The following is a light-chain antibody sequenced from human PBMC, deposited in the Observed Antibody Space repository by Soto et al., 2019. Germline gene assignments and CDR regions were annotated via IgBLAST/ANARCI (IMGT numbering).Light chain of an antibody. CDR2: GVS. Sequence: EIVLTQSPGTLSLSPGERATLSCRASQSVSSNYLAWYKQKPGRAHRLLIYGVSSRATGIPDRFSGSGSGTAVALTISRLEPDDFAVYYCQHYSYSRYFSFGPGTKVEIK. V-gene: IGKV3-20*01. CDR1: QSVSSNY. J-gene: IGKJ3*01. CDR3: QHYSYSRYFS.